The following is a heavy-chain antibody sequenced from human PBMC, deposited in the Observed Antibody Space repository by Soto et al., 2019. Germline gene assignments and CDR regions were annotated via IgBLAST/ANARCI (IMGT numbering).Heavy chain of an antibody. CDR2: IDTSGSST. V-gene: IGHV3-74*01. Sequence: GESLKISCEASGFIFTNFWMHWVRQVPGKGLVWVSRIDTSGSSTSYADSVKGRFTISRDNAKNTVSLQMNSLRAEDTGVYYCARDSWYFDLWSQGSLVTVSS. D-gene: IGHD6-13*01. CDR1: GFIFTNFW. CDR3: ARDSWYFDL. J-gene: IGHJ4*02.